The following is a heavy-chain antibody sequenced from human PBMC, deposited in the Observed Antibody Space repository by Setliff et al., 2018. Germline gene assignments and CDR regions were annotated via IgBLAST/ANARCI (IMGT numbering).Heavy chain of an antibody. J-gene: IGHJ6*02. Sequence: GDSVKVSCKASGYTFTSYAMHWVRQAPGQRLEWMGWINAGNGNTKYSQKFQGRVTITRDTSASTAYMELSSLRSGGTAVYYCARDPASSGYGTYYYYYYGMDVWGQGTTVTVSS. V-gene: IGHV1-3*01. D-gene: IGHD5-12*01. CDR3: ARDPASSGYGTYYYYYYGMDV. CDR1: GYTFTSYA. CDR2: INAGNGNT.